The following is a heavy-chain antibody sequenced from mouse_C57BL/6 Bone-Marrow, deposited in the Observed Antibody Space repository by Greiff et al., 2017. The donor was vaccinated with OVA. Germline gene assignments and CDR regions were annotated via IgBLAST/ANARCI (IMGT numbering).Heavy chain of an antibody. Sequence: VQLQQSGAELVRPGASVTLSCKASGYTFTDYEMHWVKQTPVHGLEWIGAIDPETGGTASNQKFKGKAILTADKSSSTAYMELRSLTSADSAVYYCTRIYYYGSSYNFDYWGQGTTLTVSS. CDR1: GYTFTDYE. D-gene: IGHD1-1*01. CDR2: IDPETGGT. V-gene: IGHV1-15*01. CDR3: TRIYYYGSSYNFDY. J-gene: IGHJ2*01.